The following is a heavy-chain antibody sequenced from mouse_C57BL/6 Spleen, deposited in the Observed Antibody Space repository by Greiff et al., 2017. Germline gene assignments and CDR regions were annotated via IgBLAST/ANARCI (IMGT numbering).Heavy chain of an antibody. CDR3: ARHFDYYGSSDWYFDV. D-gene: IGHD1-1*01. Sequence: QVQLQQPGAELVRPGSSVKLSCKASGYTFTSYWMDWVKQRPGQGLEWIGNIYPSDSETHYNQKFKDKATLTVDKSSSTAYMQLSSLTSEDSAVYYCARHFDYYGSSDWYFDVWGTGTTVTVSS. J-gene: IGHJ1*03. CDR1: GYTFTSYW. V-gene: IGHV1-61*01. CDR2: IYPSDSET.